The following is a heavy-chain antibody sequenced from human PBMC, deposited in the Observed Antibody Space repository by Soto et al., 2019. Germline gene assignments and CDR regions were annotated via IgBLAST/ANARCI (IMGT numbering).Heavy chain of an antibody. CDR1: GFTFSDYW. CDR2: IKQDGSEK. V-gene: IGHV3-7*04. J-gene: IGHJ6*02. CDR3: ARGMDV. Sequence: EVHLVESGGGLVQPGGSLRLSCAASGFTFSDYWRTWVRQAPGKGLEWVANIKQDGSEKYYVDSVKGRFTISRDNAENSLYLQMNSLRAEDTAVYYCARGMDVWGQGTTVSVSS.